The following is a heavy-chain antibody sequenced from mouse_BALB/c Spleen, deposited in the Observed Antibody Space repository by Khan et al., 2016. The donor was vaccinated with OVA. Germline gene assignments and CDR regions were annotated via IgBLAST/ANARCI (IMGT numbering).Heavy chain of an antibody. CDR2: ISYSGST. Sequence: EVQLQESGPGLVKPSQSLSLTCTVTGYSITSDYAWNWIRQFPGNKMEWMGYISYSGSTSYNPSLKSRISITRDPSKNQFFLQLNSVTTEDTATYYCARGVRASYWGQGTLVTVSA. D-gene: IGHD2-14*01. CDR1: GYSITSDYA. J-gene: IGHJ3*01. CDR3: ARGVRASY. V-gene: IGHV3-2*02.